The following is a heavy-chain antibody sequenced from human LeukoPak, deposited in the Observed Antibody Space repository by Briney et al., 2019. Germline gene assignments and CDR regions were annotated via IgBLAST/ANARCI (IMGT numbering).Heavy chain of an antibody. Sequence: SVKVSCKASGGTFSSYAISWVRQAPGQGLEWMGGIIPIFGTANYAQKFQGRVTVTADKSTSTAYMELSSLRSEDTAVYYYARDWGSHNYDILTGGYFDYWGQGTLVTVSS. CDR3: ARDWGSHNYDILTGGYFDY. D-gene: IGHD3-9*01. V-gene: IGHV1-69*06. J-gene: IGHJ4*02. CDR2: IIPIFGTA. CDR1: GGTFSSYA.